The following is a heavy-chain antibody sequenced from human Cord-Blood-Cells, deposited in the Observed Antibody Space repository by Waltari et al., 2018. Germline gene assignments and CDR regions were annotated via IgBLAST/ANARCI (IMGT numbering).Heavy chain of an antibody. CDR2: IYWDDDM. Sequence: QITLKESGPSLVKPTQTLTLTCTFSGFSPTTSGVGVGWIRQPPGKALEWLALIYWDDDMRYSPSLKSRLTITKDTSKNQVVLTMTNMDPVDTATYYCAHSSYYYYYYGMDVWGQGTTVTVSS. J-gene: IGHJ6*02. D-gene: IGHD6-6*01. V-gene: IGHV2-5*02. CDR3: AHSSYYYYYYGMDV. CDR1: GFSPTTSGVG.